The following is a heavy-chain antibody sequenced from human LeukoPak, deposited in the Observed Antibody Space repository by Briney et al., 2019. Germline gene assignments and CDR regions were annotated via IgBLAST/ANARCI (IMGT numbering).Heavy chain of an antibody. J-gene: IGHJ4*02. CDR3: ASSGSYLGTPDY. D-gene: IGHD1-26*01. Sequence: GGSLGLSCAASGFTFSSYAMSWVRQAPGKGLEWVSAISGSGGSTYYADSVKGRFTISRDNSKNTLYLQMNSLRAEDTAVYYCASSGSYLGTPDYWGQGTLVTVSS. CDR2: ISGSGGST. V-gene: IGHV3-23*01. CDR1: GFTFSSYA.